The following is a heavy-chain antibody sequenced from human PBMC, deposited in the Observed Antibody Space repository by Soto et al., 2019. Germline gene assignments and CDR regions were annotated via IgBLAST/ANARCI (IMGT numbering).Heavy chain of an antibody. J-gene: IGHJ5*02. Sequence: ASVKVSCKASGDSFNNYAISWMRQTPGRGLEWLGEIVPIFGTTNYPQEFQGRVTITADESTSTAYMELSSLRSEDTAVYYCARPTGIAVAGYWFDPWGQGTLVTVSS. CDR2: IVPIFGTT. CDR3: ARPTGIAVAGYWFDP. CDR1: GDSFNNYA. D-gene: IGHD6-19*01. V-gene: IGHV1-69*13.